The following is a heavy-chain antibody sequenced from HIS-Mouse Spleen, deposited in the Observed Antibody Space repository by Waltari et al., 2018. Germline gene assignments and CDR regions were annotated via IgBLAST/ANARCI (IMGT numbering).Heavy chain of an antibody. V-gene: IGHV4-59*08. CDR1: GGSIRRYY. J-gene: IGHJ4*02. CDR3: ARGGLLAATYYFDY. D-gene: IGHD2-15*01. Sequence: QVQLQESGPGLVKPSEPLSLTCPVPGGSIRRYYWSWILQPPGKGLELIGYIYYSGSTNYNPSLKSRVTISVDTSKNQFSLKLSSVTAADTAVYYCARGGLLAATYYFDYWGQGTLVTVSS. CDR2: IYYSGST.